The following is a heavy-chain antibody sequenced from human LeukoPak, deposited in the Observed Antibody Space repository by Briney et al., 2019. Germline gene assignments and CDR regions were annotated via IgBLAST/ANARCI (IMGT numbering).Heavy chain of an antibody. D-gene: IGHD6-19*01. CDR1: GFTFSSYG. V-gene: IGHV3-30*18. Sequence: GGSLRLSCAASGFTFSSYGMRWVRQAPGKGLEWVAVISYDGSIKYYADSVKGRFTISRGNSKNTLYLQMNSLRAEDTAVYYCAKVYSSGWYGGGYFDYWGQGTLVTVSS. CDR3: AKVYSSGWYGGGYFDY. CDR2: ISYDGSIK. J-gene: IGHJ4*02.